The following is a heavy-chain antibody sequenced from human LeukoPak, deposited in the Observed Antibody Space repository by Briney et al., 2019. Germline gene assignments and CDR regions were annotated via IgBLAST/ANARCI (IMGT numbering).Heavy chain of an antibody. J-gene: IGHJ6*03. CDR2: ISGSSSYI. V-gene: IGHV3-21*01. CDR3: ARSGITIFGVVNYYMDV. Sequence: GGSLRLSCAASGFTFSSYSMNWVRQAPGKGLEWVSSISGSSSYIYYADSVKGRFTISRDNAKNSLYLQMNSLRAEDTAVYYCARSGITIFGVVNYYMDVWGKGTTVTVSS. CDR1: GFTFSSYS. D-gene: IGHD3-3*01.